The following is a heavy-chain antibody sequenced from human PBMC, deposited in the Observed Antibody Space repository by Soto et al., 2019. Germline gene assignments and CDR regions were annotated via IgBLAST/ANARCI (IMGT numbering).Heavy chain of an antibody. D-gene: IGHD2-8*01. CDR2: IGVGSGNR. J-gene: IGHJ4*02. Sequence: SVKVSCKASGFTFTSSAVQWVRQARGQRLEWIGWIGVGSGNRHYAQKFQERVTITRDMSTNTAYMELSSLRSEDTAVYYCADLGVNFDHWDQGTLVTVSS. V-gene: IGHV1-58*01. CDR1: GFTFTSSA. CDR3: ADLGVNFDH.